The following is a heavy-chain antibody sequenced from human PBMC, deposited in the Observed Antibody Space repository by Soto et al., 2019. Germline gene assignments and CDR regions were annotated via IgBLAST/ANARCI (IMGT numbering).Heavy chain of an antibody. CDR1: GYTFTGYY. J-gene: IGHJ4*02. V-gene: IGHV1-2*02. CDR3: ARALRLQSSVTPAY. CDR2: INPNSGGT. Sequence: ASVKASCKASGYTFTGYYMHYVRQAPGQGLEWMGWINPNSGGTNYAQKFQGRVTMTRDTSISTAYMELSRLRSDDTAVYYCARALRLQSSVTPAYWGQGTLVTVSS. D-gene: IGHD4-4*01.